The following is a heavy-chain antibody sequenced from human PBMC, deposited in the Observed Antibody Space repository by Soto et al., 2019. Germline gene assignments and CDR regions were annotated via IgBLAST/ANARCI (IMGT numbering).Heavy chain of an antibody. Sequence: QVQLVQSGAEVKRSGASVKVSCKASGYTFLNYDVAWVRRAPGQGLEWLGWISISKGKTYYEQRLQGRVTMTTDTATTTAYMEVTSLRSDDTAVYFCGRKGYIGNFGLDVWGQGTTVTVSS. D-gene: IGHD5-12*01. CDR2: ISISKGKT. CDR1: GYTFLNYD. CDR3: GRKGYIGNFGLDV. J-gene: IGHJ6*02. V-gene: IGHV1-18*01.